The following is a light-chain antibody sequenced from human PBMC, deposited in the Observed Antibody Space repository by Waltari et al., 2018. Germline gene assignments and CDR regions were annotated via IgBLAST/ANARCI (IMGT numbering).Light chain of an antibody. CDR3: QQYNNWPPWT. CDR2: GAS. Sequence: ELVMTQSPATLSVSPGARATLSCRASQNVSSNLAWYQQKPGQAPRLLIYGASTRAPGIPARFSGSRSWTEFTLTISSLQSEDFAVYYCQQYNNWPPWTFGQGTKVEIK. V-gene: IGKV3-15*01. J-gene: IGKJ1*01. CDR1: QNVSSN.